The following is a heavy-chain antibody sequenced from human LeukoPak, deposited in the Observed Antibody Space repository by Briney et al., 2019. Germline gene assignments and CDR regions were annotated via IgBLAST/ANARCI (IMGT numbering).Heavy chain of an antibody. D-gene: IGHD5-12*01. CDR1: GFTFSSYG. CDR2: IRYDGSNK. Sequence: GGSLRLSCAASGFTFSSYGMHWVRQAPGKGLEWVAFIRYDGSNKYYADSVKGRFTISRDNSKNTLYLQMKSLRAEDTAVYYCAKGGGYEAQYYYYFLDVWGKGTTVTISS. CDR3: AKGGGYEAQYYYYFLDV. V-gene: IGHV3-30*02. J-gene: IGHJ6*03.